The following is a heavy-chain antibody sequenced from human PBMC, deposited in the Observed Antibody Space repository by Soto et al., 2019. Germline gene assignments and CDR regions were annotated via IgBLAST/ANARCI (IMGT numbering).Heavy chain of an antibody. CDR2: IYYSGST. Sequence: LCGGSISSGGYYWSWIRQHPGKGLEWIGYIYYSGSTYYNPSLKSRVTISVDTSKNQFSPKLSSVTAADTAVYYCARVGRVYAIRDYWGQGTLVTVSS. V-gene: IGHV4-31*02. CDR1: GGSISSGGYY. D-gene: IGHD2-8*01. J-gene: IGHJ4*02. CDR3: ARVGRVYAIRDY.